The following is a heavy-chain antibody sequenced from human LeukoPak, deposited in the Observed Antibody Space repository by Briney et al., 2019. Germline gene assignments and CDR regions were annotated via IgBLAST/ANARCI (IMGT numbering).Heavy chain of an antibody. CDR2: ISYDGSNK. Sequence: PGGSLRLSCAASGFTFSSYAMPWVRQAPGKGLEWVAVISYDGSNKYYADSVKGRFTISRDNSKNTLYLQMNSLRAEDTAVYYCARDESVRLRLLEWPTYFDYWGREPWSPSPQ. J-gene: IGHJ4*02. CDR1: GFTFSSYA. CDR3: ARDESVRLRLLEWPTYFDY. V-gene: IGHV3-30-3*01. D-gene: IGHD3-3*01.